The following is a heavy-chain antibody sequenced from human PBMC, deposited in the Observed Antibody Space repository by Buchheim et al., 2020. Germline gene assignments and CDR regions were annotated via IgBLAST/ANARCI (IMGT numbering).Heavy chain of an antibody. J-gene: IGHJ4*02. CDR1: GFTFSSYG. Sequence: QVQLVESGGGVVQPGRSLRLSCAASGFTFSSYGMHWVRQAPGKGLEWVAVISYDGSNKYYADSVKGRFTISRDNSKNTLYLQMNSLRAEDTAVYYCAKDGYSSSWYEYYFDYWGQGTL. CDR3: AKDGYSSSWYEYYFDY. D-gene: IGHD6-13*01. V-gene: IGHV3-30*18. CDR2: ISYDGSNK.